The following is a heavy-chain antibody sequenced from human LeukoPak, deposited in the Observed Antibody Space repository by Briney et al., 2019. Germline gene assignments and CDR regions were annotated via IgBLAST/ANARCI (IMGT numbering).Heavy chain of an antibody. CDR2: INWNGGST. V-gene: IGHV3-20*04. J-gene: IGHJ4*02. CDR3: ARRDYYGSGSPDY. Sequence: PGGSLRLSCAASGFTFDDYDMSWVRQAPGKGLEWVSGINWNGGSTGYADSVKGRFTISRDNAKNSLYLQMNSLRADDTALYYCARRDYYGSGSPDYWGQGTLVTVSS. CDR1: GFTFDDYD. D-gene: IGHD3-10*01.